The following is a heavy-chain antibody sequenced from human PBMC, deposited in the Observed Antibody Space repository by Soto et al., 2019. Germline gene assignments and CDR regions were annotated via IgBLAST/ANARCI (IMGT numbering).Heavy chain of an antibody. CDR3: ARGFNMDV. D-gene: IGHD3-10*01. CDR1: GLTFSTFA. J-gene: IGHJ6*02. CDR2: ISYDGTNK. V-gene: IGHV3-30-3*01. Sequence: GGSLRLSCADSGLTFSTFAMHWVRQAPGKGLEWVAVISYDGTNKYYADSVKGRLTISRDNSKTTLYLEMHSLTAEDTAVYYCARGFNMDVWVQGTTVTVSS.